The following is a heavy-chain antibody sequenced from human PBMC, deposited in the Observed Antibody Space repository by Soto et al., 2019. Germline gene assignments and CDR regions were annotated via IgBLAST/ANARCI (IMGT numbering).Heavy chain of an antibody. Sequence: ASVKVSCKDSGYTFSDYYLHWVRQAPGQGLEWMGWINPNSGGTGYAQKFQGRVTMTRDTSITTACMEVSRLKSDETAVYYCARGLTCRGRLESPGGADYFAYWGQGIMVTVYS. CDR3: ARGLTCRGRLESPGGADYFAY. CDR1: GYTFSDYY. J-gene: IGHJ4*02. V-gene: IGHV1-2*02. D-gene: IGHD2-15*01. CDR2: INPNSGGT.